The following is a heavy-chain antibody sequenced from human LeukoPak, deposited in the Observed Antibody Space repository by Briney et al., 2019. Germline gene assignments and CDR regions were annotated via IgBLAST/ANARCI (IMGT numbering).Heavy chain of an antibody. Sequence: ASVKVSCKASGYTLTSYGISWVRQAPGQGLEWMGWISAYNGNTNYAQKLQGRVTMTTDTSTSTAYMELRSLRSDDTAVYYCAREQHDYSNSLRLYYYYYMDVWGKGTTVTVSS. CDR2: ISAYNGNT. CDR1: GYTLTSYG. D-gene: IGHD4-11*01. CDR3: AREQHDYSNSLRLYYYYYMDV. V-gene: IGHV1-18*01. J-gene: IGHJ6*03.